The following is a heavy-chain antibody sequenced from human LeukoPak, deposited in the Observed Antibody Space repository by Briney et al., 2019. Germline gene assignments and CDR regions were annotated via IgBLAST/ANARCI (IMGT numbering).Heavy chain of an antibody. D-gene: IGHD2-2*01. V-gene: IGHV4-30-4*01. J-gene: IGHJ4*02. Sequence: PSETLSLTCTVSGGSISSGDYCWSWIRQPPGKGLEWIGYIYYSGSTYYNPSLKSRVTISVDTSKNQFSLKLSSVTAADTAVYYCARVYCSSTSCLFGYWGQGTLVTVSS. CDR3: ARVYCSSTSCLFGY. CDR1: GGSISSGDYC. CDR2: IYYSGST.